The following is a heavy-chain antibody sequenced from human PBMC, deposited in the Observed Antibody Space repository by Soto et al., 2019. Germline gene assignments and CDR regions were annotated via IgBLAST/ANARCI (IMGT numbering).Heavy chain of an antibody. CDR3: AKTPMIPFGGVIAHFDY. J-gene: IGHJ4*02. Sequence: GGSLRLSCAASGFTFSSYAMSWVRQAPGKGLEWVSAISGSGGSTYYADSVKGRFTISKDNSKNMLYLQMNSLRAEDTAVYYCAKTPMIPFGGVIAHFDYWGQGTLVTVSS. V-gene: IGHV3-23*01. CDR2: ISGSGGST. CDR1: GFTFSSYA. D-gene: IGHD3-16*02.